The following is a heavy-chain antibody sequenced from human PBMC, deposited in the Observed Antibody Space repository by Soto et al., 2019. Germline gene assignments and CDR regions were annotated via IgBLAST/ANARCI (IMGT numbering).Heavy chain of an antibody. J-gene: IGHJ1*01. Sequence: GASVKVSCKASGYTFTSYDINWVRQATGQGLEWMGWMNPNSGNTGYAQKFQVRVTMTRNTSISTAYMELSSLRSEDTAVYYCALGSSNLYLLLFQHWGQGTLVTVSS. CDR2: MNPNSGNT. CDR3: ALGSSNLYLLLFQH. D-gene: IGHD6-13*01. V-gene: IGHV1-8*01. CDR1: GYTFTSYD.